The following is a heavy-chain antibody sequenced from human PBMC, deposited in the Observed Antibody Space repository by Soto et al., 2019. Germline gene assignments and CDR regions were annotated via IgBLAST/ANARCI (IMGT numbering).Heavy chain of an antibody. D-gene: IGHD2-15*01. V-gene: IGHV1-18*01. CDR1: GYTFASYG. CDR3: ASDLSGNPGY. CDR2: ISAYNGNT. Sequence: QVQLVQSGAEVKKPGASVKVSCKASGYTFASYGISWVRQAPGQGLEWMGWISAYNGNTNYAQNFQGRVTMTTDTSTSTVFMELRGLRSGATDVDYCASDLSGNPGYWGQGTVVTVSS. J-gene: IGHJ4*02.